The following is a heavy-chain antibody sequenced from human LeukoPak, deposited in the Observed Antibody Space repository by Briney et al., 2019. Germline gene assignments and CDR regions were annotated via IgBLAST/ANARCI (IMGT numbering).Heavy chain of an antibody. CDR2: IYYSGST. D-gene: IGHD5-12*01. Sequence: SETLSLTCTVSGGSISSYYWSWVRQPPGKGLEWIGHIYYSGSTNYNPSLKGRVTISVDTYKNQFSLKLSSVTAADAAVYYCARLYSGYDSSDFDYWGQGTLVTVSS. J-gene: IGHJ4*02. CDR1: GGSISSYY. V-gene: IGHV4-59*01. CDR3: ARLYSGYDSSDFDY.